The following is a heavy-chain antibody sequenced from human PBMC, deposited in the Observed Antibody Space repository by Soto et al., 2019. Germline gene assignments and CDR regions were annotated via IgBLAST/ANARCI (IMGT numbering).Heavy chain of an antibody. CDR3: ATYLYGSGSFFN. CDR2: IYYSGST. CDR1: SGSIGSGDYY. D-gene: IGHD3-10*01. J-gene: IGHJ4*02. Sequence: SETLSITCTVSSGSIGSGDYYWNWIRQPPGKGLEWIGYIYYSGSTYYNPSLKSRVTISVDTSQNQFSLKLNSVTAADTAVYYCATYLYGSGSFFNWGQGTLVTVSS. V-gene: IGHV4-30-4*08.